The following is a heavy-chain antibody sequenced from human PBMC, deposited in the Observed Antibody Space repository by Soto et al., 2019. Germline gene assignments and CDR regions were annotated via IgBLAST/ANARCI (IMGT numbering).Heavy chain of an antibody. J-gene: IGHJ5*02. CDR3: AKSHYDSSGYYIIDH. Sequence: SETLSLTCTVSGGSISGRCWSWGRQSPGKGLEWIGYFCYTGSTSYNPSLKSRVTISVDRSKTQCSLKLTSVTAADTAVYYCAKSHYDSSGYYIIDHWGQGTLVTVSS. CDR2: FCYTGST. V-gene: IGHV4-59*01. CDR1: GGSISGRC. D-gene: IGHD3-22*01.